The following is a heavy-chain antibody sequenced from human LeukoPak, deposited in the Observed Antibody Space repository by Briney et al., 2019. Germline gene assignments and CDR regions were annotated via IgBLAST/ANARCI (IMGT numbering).Heavy chain of an antibody. CDR2: IYYSGST. V-gene: IGHV4-59*01. D-gene: IGHD3-22*01. Sequence: SETLSLTCTVSGGSISSYYWSWIRQPPGKGLEWIGYIYYSGSTNYNPSLKSRVTISVDVSKNQFSLKLRSVTAADTAVYFCARDLRKYYYDSSAYYEKAYDAFDIWGQGTMVTVSS. J-gene: IGHJ3*02. CDR3: ARDLRKYYYDSSAYYEKAYDAFDI. CDR1: GGSISSYY.